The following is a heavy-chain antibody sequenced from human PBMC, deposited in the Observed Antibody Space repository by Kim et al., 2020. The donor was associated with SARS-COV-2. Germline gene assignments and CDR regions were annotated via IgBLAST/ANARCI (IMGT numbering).Heavy chain of an antibody. CDR3: ARVVPVLYGSVRDTYYYGMDV. V-gene: IGHV4-34*01. Sequence: SETLSLTCAVHGGSFSSDYWSWIRQPPGKGLEWIGEINHSGSTNYNPSLKSRVTISVDTSKNQFSLKLSSVTAADTAVYYCARVVPVLYGSVRDTYYYGMDVWGQGTTVTVSS. J-gene: IGHJ6*02. CDR2: INHSGST. D-gene: IGHD3-10*01. CDR1: GGSFSSDY.